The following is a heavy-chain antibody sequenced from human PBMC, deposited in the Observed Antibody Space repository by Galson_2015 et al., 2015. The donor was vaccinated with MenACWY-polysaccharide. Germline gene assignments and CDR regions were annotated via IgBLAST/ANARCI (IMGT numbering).Heavy chain of an antibody. CDR3: AKVRDFWSGYYYFDY. CDR2: LSGSGVPT. D-gene: IGHD3-3*01. J-gene: IGHJ4*02. Sequence: SLRLSCAASGFSFDTHVMSWVRQAPGKGLEWVAALSGSGVPTYYADSVKGRFTISRDNSKNTVYMQMNSLRAEDTAIYYRAKVRDFWSGYYYFDYWGQGTLVTVSS. V-gene: IGHV3-23*01. CDR1: GFSFDTHV.